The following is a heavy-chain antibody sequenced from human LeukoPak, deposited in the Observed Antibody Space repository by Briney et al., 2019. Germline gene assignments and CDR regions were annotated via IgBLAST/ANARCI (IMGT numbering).Heavy chain of an antibody. CDR3: ARDFGDFWSGYYLYYYYYGMDV. D-gene: IGHD3-3*01. J-gene: IGHJ6*02. V-gene: IGHV3-7*03. CDR1: GFTFSSYW. Sequence: GGSLRLSCAASGFTFSSYWMSWVRQAPGKGLEWVANIKQDGSEKYYVDSVKGRFTISRDNAKNSLYLQMNSLRAEDTAVYYCARDFGDFWSGYYLYYYYYGMDVWGQGTTVTVSS. CDR2: IKQDGSEK.